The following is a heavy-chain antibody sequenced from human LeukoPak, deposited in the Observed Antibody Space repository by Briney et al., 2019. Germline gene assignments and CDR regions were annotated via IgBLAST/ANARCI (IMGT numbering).Heavy chain of an antibody. D-gene: IGHD3-22*01. CDR3: ARGSITMIVVVTPFDY. J-gene: IGHJ4*02. CDR1: GYTFTSYG. Sequence: GASVKVSCKASGYTFTSYGISWVRQAPGQGLEWMGWINTYNGNTNYPQKLQGRVTMTTDTTTSTAYMELRSLRSDDTAVYYCARGSITMIVVVTPFDYWGQGTLVTVSS. V-gene: IGHV1-18*01. CDR2: INTYNGNT.